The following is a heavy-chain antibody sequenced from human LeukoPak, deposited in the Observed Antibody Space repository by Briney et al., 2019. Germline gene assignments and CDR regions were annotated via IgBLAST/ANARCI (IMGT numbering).Heavy chain of an antibody. V-gene: IGHV3-23*01. Sequence: GGSLRLSCAASGFTFSTYSMNWVRQAPGKGLEWVSAISGSGGSTYYAASVKGRFTISRDNSKNTLYLQMNSLRAEDTAVYYCAKDPDSSSWYEWYFQHWGQGTLVTVSS. CDR1: GFTFSTYS. J-gene: IGHJ1*01. CDR3: AKDPDSSSWYEWYFQH. CDR2: ISGSGGST. D-gene: IGHD6-13*01.